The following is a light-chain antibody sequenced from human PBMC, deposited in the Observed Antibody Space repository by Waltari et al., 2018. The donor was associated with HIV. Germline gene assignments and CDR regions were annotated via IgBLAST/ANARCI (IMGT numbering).Light chain of an antibody. V-gene: IGKV1-5*03. Sequence: DVQMTQSPSFVSASVGDRVIITCRASQSIRSWLAWFQQKPGKVPKLLIYKASSLQSGVPSRFSGSGSGTEFTLTIDSLQPDDFATYYCQQYSRYRYIFGQGTNLELK. CDR3: QQYSRYRYI. J-gene: IGKJ2*01. CDR2: KAS. CDR1: QSIRSW.